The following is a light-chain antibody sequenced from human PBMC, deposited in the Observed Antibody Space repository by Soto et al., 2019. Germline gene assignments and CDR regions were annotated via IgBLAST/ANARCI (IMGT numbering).Light chain of an antibody. CDR1: QSISSY. CDR3: QQFNTSPWT. Sequence: DIQMTQSPSSLSASVGDRVTITCRASQSISSYLNWYQQKPGKAPKLLIYDASNLETGVPSRFSGSGSGTDFTFTISSLQPEDIATYYCQQFNTSPWTFGQGTKVDI. J-gene: IGKJ1*01. V-gene: IGKV1-33*01. CDR2: DAS.